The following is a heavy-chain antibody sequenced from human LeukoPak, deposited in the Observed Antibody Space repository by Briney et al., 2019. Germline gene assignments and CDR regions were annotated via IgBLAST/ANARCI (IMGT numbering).Heavy chain of an antibody. Sequence: ASVKVSCKASGGTFSSYAISWVRQAPGQGLEWMGGIIPIFGTANYAQKFQGRVTITTDESTSTAYMELSSLRSEDTAVYYCAYSSGSGKVEIYYYYMDVWGKGTTVTVSS. J-gene: IGHJ6*03. V-gene: IGHV1-69*05. CDR1: GGTFSSYA. CDR2: IIPIFGTA. D-gene: IGHD6-19*01. CDR3: AYSSGSGKVEIYYYYMDV.